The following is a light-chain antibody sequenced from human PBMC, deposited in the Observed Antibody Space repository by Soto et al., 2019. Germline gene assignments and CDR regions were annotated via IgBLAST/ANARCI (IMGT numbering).Light chain of an antibody. CDR1: SSDVGTYNY. CDR3: SSYTSISPVV. Sequence: QSALTQPAAVSGSPGQSITISCTGSSSDVGTYNYVSWYQQLPGKAPKLMIYEVSDRPSGVSNRFSGSKSGNTASLTISGLQAEDEADYYCSSYTSISPVVFGGGTQLTVL. V-gene: IGLV2-14*01. J-gene: IGLJ2*01. CDR2: EVS.